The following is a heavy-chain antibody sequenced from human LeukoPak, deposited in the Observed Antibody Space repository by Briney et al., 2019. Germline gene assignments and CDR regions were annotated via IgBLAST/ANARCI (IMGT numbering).Heavy chain of an antibody. CDR1: GDSVSSNSVA. Sequence: SQTLSLTCAISGDSVSSNSVAWNWIRQSPSRGLEWLGRTYYRSKWISDYALSVQSRITINPDTSKNQFSLQLNSVTPEDTAVYYCAREAAGFQFWGQGTLVTVSS. V-gene: IGHV6-1*01. CDR2: TYYRSKWIS. D-gene: IGHD6-13*01. J-gene: IGHJ1*01. CDR3: AREAAGFQF.